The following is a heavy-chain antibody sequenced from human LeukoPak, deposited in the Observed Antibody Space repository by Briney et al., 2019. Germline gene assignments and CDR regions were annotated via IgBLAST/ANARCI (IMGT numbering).Heavy chain of an antibody. CDR2: INPNSGGT. CDR3: ARSDRGYYYYYMDV. Sequence: ASVKVSCKASGYTFTGYYMHWVRQAPGQGLEWMGWINPNSGGTNYAQKFQGRVTMTRDTSISTAYMELSRLRSDGTAVYYCARSDRGYYYYYMDVWGKGTTVTVSS. V-gene: IGHV1-2*02. D-gene: IGHD1-14*01. J-gene: IGHJ6*03. CDR1: GYTFTGYY.